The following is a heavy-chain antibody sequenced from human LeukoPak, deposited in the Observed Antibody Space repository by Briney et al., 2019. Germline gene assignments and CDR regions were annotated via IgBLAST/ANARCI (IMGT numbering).Heavy chain of an antibody. CDR1: GGSISSSSYY. CDR2: IYYSGST. Sequence: SETLSLTCTVSGGSISSSSYYWGWIRQPPRKGLEWIGSIYYSGSTYYNPSLKSRVTISVDTSKNQFSLKLSSVTAADTAVYYCARRETSDNYSYYFDYWGQGTLVTVSS. V-gene: IGHV4-39*01. J-gene: IGHJ4*02. CDR3: ARRETSDNYSYYFDY. D-gene: IGHD3-22*01.